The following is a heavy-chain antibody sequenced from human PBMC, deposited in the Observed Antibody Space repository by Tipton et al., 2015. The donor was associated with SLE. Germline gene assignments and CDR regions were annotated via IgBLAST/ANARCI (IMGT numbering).Heavy chain of an antibody. Sequence: SLRLSCAASGFSFSSYTMNWVRQAPGKGQEWVSFISSRSTYIYYADSIKGRFTISRDNAKNSLYLQMNSLRVEDTAVYYCARDLLIRYSSSLDYWGQGTLVTVSS. V-gene: IGHV3-21*01. D-gene: IGHD6-6*01. CDR1: GFSFSSYT. CDR3: ARDLLIRYSSSLDY. CDR2: ISSRSTYI. J-gene: IGHJ4*02.